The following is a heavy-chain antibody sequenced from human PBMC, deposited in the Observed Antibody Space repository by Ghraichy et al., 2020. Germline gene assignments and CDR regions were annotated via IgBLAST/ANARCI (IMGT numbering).Heavy chain of an antibody. CDR2: INHSGST. V-gene: IGHV4-34*01. CDR1: GGSFSGYY. J-gene: IGHJ4*02. Sequence: SETLSLTCAVYGGSFSGYYWSWIRQPPGKGLEWIGEINHSGSTNYNPSLKSRVTISVDTSKNQFSLKLSSVTAADTAVYYCARGGGPTGYFFDYWGQGTLVTVSS. D-gene: IGHD3-10*01. CDR3: ARGGGPTGYFFDY.